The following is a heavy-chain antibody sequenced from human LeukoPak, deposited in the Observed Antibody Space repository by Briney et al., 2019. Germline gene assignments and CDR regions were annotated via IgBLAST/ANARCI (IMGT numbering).Heavy chain of an antibody. CDR1: GGSISSSSYY. CDR2: IYYSGST. CDR3: ARHILWFGELLWNAFDI. D-gene: IGHD3-10*01. V-gene: IGHV4-39*01. Sequence: SETLSLTCTVSGGSISSSSYYWGWIRQPPGKGLEWIGSIYYSGSTYYNPPLKSRVTISVDTSKNQFSLKLSSVTAADTAVYYCARHILWFGELLWNAFDIWGQGTMVTVSS. J-gene: IGHJ3*02.